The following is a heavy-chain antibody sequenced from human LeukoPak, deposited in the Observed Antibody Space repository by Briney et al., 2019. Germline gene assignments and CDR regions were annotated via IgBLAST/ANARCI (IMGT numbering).Heavy chain of an antibody. D-gene: IGHD6-13*01. Sequence: PSETLSLTCTVSSGSISSSYWAWIRQPPGKGLESIGYISYSGTTNYNPSLESRVTISIDTSKSQFSLKLRSVTAADTAVYYCATEGYASNWYPDWGQGILVTVSS. J-gene: IGHJ4*02. CDR3: ATEGYASNWYPD. V-gene: IGHV4-59*01. CDR2: ISYSGTT. CDR1: SGSISSSY.